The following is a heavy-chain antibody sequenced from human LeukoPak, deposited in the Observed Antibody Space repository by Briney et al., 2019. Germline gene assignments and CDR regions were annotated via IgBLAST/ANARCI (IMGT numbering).Heavy chain of an antibody. CDR2: IYYSGST. J-gene: IGHJ5*02. D-gene: IGHD3-16*01. V-gene: IGHV4-59*08. CDR1: GGSISSYY. Sequence: PSETLSLTCTVSGGSISSYYWSWIRQPPGKGLEWIGYIYYSGSTNYNPSLKSRVTISVDTSKNQFSLKLSSVTAADTAVYYCARWYYDYVWGKGSFDPWGQGTLVTVSS. CDR3: ARWYYDYVWGKGSFDP.